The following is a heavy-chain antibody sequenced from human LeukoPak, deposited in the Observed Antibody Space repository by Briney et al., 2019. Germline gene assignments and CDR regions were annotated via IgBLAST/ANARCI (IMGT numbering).Heavy chain of an antibody. CDR1: GFTFTTYT. Sequence: AGGSLRLSCAASGFTFTTYTIHWVRQAPGKGLEYVSAVVGNGGTTYYANSVKGRFTISRDNSKNTVYLQMGSLRAQDTAVYHSARERAFYYFDYWGQGALVTVSS. J-gene: IGHJ4*02. CDR2: VVGNGGTT. CDR3: ARERAFYYFDY. V-gene: IGHV3-64*01.